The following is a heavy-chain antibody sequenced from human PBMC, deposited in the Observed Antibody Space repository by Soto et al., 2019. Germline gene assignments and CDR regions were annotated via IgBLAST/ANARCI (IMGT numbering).Heavy chain of an antibody. CDR2: INRSGST. Sequence: SETLSLTCAVYGGSFSGYFWNWIRQPPGKGLEWIGEINRSGSTNYSPSLKSRVTISVDTSKKQFSLKLSSVTAADTAVYYCARGKEVTAVFSYYDKMDVWGQGTTVTVSS. CDR3: ARGKEVTAVFSYYDKMDV. V-gene: IGHV4-34*01. J-gene: IGHJ6*02. CDR1: GGSFSGYF. D-gene: IGHD2-21*02.